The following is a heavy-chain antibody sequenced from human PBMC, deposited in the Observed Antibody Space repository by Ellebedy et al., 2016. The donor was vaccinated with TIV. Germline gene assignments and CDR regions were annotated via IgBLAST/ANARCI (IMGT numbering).Heavy chain of an antibody. J-gene: IGHJ4*02. CDR1: GGTFSSYA. CDR2: IIPILGIL. Sequence: ASVKVSCKASGGTFSSYAISWVRQAPGQGLECMGRIIPILGILNYAQKFQGRVTITADRSTSTAYMELRSLRSDDTAVYYCVRDRWNILTGYSSDFWGQGTLVIVSS. CDR3: VRDRWNILTGYSSDF. V-gene: IGHV1-69*04. D-gene: IGHD3-9*01.